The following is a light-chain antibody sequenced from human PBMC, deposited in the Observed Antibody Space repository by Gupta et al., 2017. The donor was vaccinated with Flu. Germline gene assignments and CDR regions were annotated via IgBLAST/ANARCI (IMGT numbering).Light chain of an antibody. CDR2: DAS. CDR1: QSVDTY. Sequence: EIVLTQSPAILSLSPGERATLSCRASQSVDTYLAWYQQKPGQAPRLLIYDASRRDAGIPARFSGSGFGTDFTLSISSREPEESAVYYCQQRQNWPSLTFGGGTKVEIK. V-gene: IGKV3-11*01. CDR3: QQRQNWPSLT. J-gene: IGKJ4*01.